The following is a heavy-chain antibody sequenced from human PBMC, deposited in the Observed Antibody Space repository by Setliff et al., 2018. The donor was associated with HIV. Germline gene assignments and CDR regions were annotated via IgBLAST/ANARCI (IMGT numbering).Heavy chain of an antibody. V-gene: IGHV4-59*03. J-gene: IGHJ4*02. D-gene: IGHD4-17*01. CDR2: IYYSGSS. Sequence: SETLSLTCTVSGGSISSYYWSVFRQPPGKGLEWIGYIYYSGSSNYNPSLKSRVTISVDTSNNQFSLKLSSVTAAETAVYYCAGGYLYGDYAFSYWGQGTLVTVSS. CDR3: AGGYLYGDYAFSY. CDR1: GGSISSYY.